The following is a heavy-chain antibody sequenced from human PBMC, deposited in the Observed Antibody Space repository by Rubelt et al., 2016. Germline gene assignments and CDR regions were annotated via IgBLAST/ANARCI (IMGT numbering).Heavy chain of an antibody. Sequence: MGGIIPILGIANYAQKFQGRVTITADTSTSTAYMELSSLRSEDTAVYYCARFTGGYYYGSGAEYWGQGTLVTVSS. CDR2: IIPILGIA. J-gene: IGHJ4*02. D-gene: IGHD3-10*01. CDR3: ARFTGGYYYGSGAEY. V-gene: IGHV1-69*10.